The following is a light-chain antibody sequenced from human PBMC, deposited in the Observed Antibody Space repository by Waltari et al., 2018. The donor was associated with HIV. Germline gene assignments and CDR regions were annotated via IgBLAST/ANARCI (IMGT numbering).Light chain of an antibody. J-gene: IGLJ3*02. V-gene: IGLV9-49*01. CDR2: VGTGGIVG. CDR3: GADHGSGSNFGTLWV. CDR1: SGYSHYK. Sequence: QPVLTQPPSASASLGASVTLTCTLNSGYSHYKVDWYQQRPGKGPRFVMRVGTGGIVGSKGDGIPDRFSVLGSGLNRYLTIKNIQEEDESDYHCGADHGSGSNFGTLWVFGGGTKLTVL.